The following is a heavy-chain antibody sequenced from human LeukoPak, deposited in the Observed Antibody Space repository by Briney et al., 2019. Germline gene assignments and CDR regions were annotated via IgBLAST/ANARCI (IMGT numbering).Heavy chain of an antibody. V-gene: IGHV1-8*03. J-gene: IGHJ4*02. D-gene: IGHD6-13*01. CDR3: ARGLPGSSWAIDY. Sequence: ASVKVSCKASGYTFTSYDINWVRQATGQGLEWMGWMNPNSGNTGYAQKFQGRVAITRNTSISTAYMELSSLRSEDTAAYYCARGLPGSSWAIDYWGQGTLVTVSS. CDR1: GYTFTSYD. CDR2: MNPNSGNT.